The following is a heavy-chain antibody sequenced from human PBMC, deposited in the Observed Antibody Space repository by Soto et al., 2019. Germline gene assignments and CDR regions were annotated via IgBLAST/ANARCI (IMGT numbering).Heavy chain of an antibody. D-gene: IGHD1-1*01. Sequence: SETLSLTCAVSGGSISSGGYSWGWIRQPPGKGLEWIGYIYHTGSTYYNPSLKSRVTISVDKSKNQFSLRLNSVTAADTAVYFCARLSAAYNYFFDYWGQGTLVTVSS. CDR3: ARLSAAYNYFFDY. CDR2: IYHTGST. J-gene: IGHJ4*02. CDR1: GGSISSGGYS. V-gene: IGHV4-30-2*01.